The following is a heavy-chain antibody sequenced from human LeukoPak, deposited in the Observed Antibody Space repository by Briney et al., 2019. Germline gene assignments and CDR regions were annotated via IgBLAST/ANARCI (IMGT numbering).Heavy chain of an antibody. Sequence: SETLSLTCTVSGDSISSSDFYWGWIRRPPGKGLEWIALINHSGSTNYNPSLKSRVTISVDTSKNQFSLKLSSVTAADTAVYYCARAYGSGVFATTRHKYYFDYWGQGTLVTVSS. CDR2: INHSGST. CDR3: ARAYGSGVFATTRHKYYFDY. CDR1: GDSISSSDFY. D-gene: IGHD3-10*01. J-gene: IGHJ4*02. V-gene: IGHV4-39*07.